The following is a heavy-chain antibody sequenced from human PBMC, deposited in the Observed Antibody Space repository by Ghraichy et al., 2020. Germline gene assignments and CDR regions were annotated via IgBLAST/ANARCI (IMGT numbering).Heavy chain of an antibody. D-gene: IGHD6-19*01. V-gene: IGHV3-23*01. CDR2: ISGSGGYT. Sequence: GGSLRLSCAASGFTFSSYAMSWVRQAPGKGLGWVSAISGSGGYTYYADSVKGRFTISRDNSKNTLYLQMNSLRAEDTAVYYCANAVYSSGWYGSGHWGQGTLVTVSS. J-gene: IGHJ4*02. CDR3: ANAVYSSGWYGSGH. CDR1: GFTFSSYA.